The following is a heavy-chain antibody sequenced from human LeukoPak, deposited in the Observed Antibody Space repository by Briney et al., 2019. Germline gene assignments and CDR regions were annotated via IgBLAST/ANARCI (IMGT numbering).Heavy chain of an antibody. CDR1: GFAFSSYG. V-gene: IGHV3-30*18. J-gene: IGHJ3*02. CDR2: ISYDGSNK. CDR3: AKGLGVGATRFRAFDI. Sequence: PGGSLRLSCAASGFAFSSYGMHWVRQAPGKGLDWVAVISYDGSNKYYADSVKGRFTISRDNSKNTLYLQMNSLRAEDTAVYYCAKGLGVGATRFRAFDIWGQGTMVTVSS. D-gene: IGHD1-26*01.